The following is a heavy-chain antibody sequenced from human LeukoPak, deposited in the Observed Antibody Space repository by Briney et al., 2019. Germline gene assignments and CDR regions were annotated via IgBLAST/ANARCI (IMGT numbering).Heavy chain of an antibody. CDR3: ARDIAPDTPRFYFDY. V-gene: IGHV3-30*04. Sequence: GGSLRLSCAASGFTFSSYAMHWVRQAPGKGLEWVAVISYDGSNKYYADSVKGRFTISRDNSKNTLYLQMNSLRAEDTAVYYCARDIAPDTPRFYFDYWGQGTLVTVSS. CDR1: GFTFSSYA. D-gene: IGHD2-15*01. CDR2: ISYDGSNK. J-gene: IGHJ4*02.